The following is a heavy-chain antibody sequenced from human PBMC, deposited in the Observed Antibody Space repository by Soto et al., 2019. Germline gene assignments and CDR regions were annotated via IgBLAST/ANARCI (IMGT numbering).Heavy chain of an antibody. CDR1: EFTFSSSA. CDR3: ARGRSPGIAVAVDY. Sequence: GGSLRLSCAASEFTFSSSAMHWFRQAPGKGLERVAVISYDGIIRYYADTVKGQYTISRDNSKNTMNLQMKRQRADDTAVYYCARGRSPGIAVAVDYWGQGT. CDR2: ISYDGIIR. J-gene: IGHJ4*02. D-gene: IGHD6-19*01. V-gene: IGHV3-30*04.